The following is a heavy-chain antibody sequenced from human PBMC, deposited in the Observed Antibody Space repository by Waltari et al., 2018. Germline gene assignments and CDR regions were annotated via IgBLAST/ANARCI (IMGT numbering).Heavy chain of an antibody. Sequence: DVQLAQSGAEVKKAGESLKISCKGSGYSFTTYWIGWVRQMPGKGLEWMGILYPGDSDTRYSPSFQGQVTISVDKSITTAYLQWSSLKASDTAIYFCARRDRGGSVSNYFDYWGQVTLVTVSS. CDR3: ARRDRGGSVSNYFDY. CDR2: LYPGDSDT. CDR1: GYSFTTYW. V-gene: IGHV5-51*03. D-gene: IGHD3-10*01. J-gene: IGHJ4*02.